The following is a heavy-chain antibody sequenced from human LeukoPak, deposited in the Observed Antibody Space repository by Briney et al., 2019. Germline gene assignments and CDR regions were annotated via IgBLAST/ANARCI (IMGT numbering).Heavy chain of an antibody. CDR2: FDPEDGET. Sequence: ASVKVSCKVSGYTLTELSMRWVRQAPGKGLEWMGGFDPEDGETIYAQKFQGRVTMTEDTSTDTAYMELSSLRSEDTAVYYCATAVGYCSSTSCYGPKYYYYGMDVWGQGTTVTVSS. D-gene: IGHD2-2*01. CDR1: GYTLTELS. V-gene: IGHV1-24*01. J-gene: IGHJ6*02. CDR3: ATAVGYCSSTSCYGPKYYYYGMDV.